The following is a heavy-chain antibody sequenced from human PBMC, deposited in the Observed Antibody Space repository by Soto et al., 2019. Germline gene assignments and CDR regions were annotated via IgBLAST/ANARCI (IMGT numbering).Heavy chain of an antibody. CDR2: VSYDGSNK. CDR1: GFTFSIYA. Sequence: QVQLVESGGGVVQPGRSLRLSCAASGFTFSIYAMHWVRQAPGKGLEWVAVVSYDGSNKYYADSVKGRFTISRDNSTNTRYLQMNSLRTEDMAVYYCARARLDTPALDYWGQGTLVTVSS. V-gene: IGHV3-30-3*01. J-gene: IGHJ4*02. D-gene: IGHD2-2*01. CDR3: ARARLDTPALDY.